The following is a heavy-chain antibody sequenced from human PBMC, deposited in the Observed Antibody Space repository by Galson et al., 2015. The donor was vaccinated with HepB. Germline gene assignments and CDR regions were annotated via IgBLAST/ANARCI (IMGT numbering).Heavy chain of an antibody. V-gene: IGHV1-69*01. CDR1: GGTFSSYA. D-gene: IGHD2-2*01. CDR3: ARVGYCSSTSCYGVYYYYYMDV. J-gene: IGHJ6*03. Sequence: SCKASGGTFSSYAISWVRQAPGQGLEWMGGIIPIFGTANYAQKFQGRVTITADESTSTAYMELSSLRSEDTAVYYCARVGYCSSTSCYGVYYYYYMDVWGKGTTVTVSS. CDR2: IIPIFGTA.